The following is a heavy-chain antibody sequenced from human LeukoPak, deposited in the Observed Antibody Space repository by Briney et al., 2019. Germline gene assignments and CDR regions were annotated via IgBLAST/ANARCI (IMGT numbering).Heavy chain of an antibody. CDR1: GFTFSSYW. J-gene: IGHJ4*02. D-gene: IGHD5-12*01. CDR3: ARVEASGYDYGAFDY. CDR2: IKKDGSGK. Sequence: GGSLRLSCAASGFTFSSYWMSWVRQAPGKGLEWVANIKKDGSGKYYVDSVKGRFTISRDNAKTSLYLQMSSLRAEDTAVYYCARVEASGYDYGAFDYWGQGTLVTVSS. V-gene: IGHV3-7*01.